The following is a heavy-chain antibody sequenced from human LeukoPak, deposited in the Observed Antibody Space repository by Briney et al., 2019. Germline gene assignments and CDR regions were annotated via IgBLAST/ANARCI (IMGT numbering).Heavy chain of an antibody. D-gene: IGHD3-22*01. CDR3: ASDSSGHYYPYY. CDR2: IYYSGST. CDR1: GGSISSYY. J-gene: IGHJ4*02. V-gene: IGHV4-59*08. Sequence: SETLSLTCTVSGGSISSYYWSWIRQPPGKGLERIGYIYYSGSTNYNPSLKSRVTISVDTSKNQFSLELSSVTAADTAVYYCASDSSGHYYPYYWGQGTLVTVSS.